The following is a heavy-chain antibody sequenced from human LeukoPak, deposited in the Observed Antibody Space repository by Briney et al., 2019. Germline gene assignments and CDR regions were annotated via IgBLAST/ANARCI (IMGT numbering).Heavy chain of an antibody. CDR3: ARDRNVVVAARGAFDI. CDR1: GFTFGSYA. V-gene: IGHV3-23*01. J-gene: IGHJ3*02. CDR2: ISGSGGST. Sequence: GGSLRLSCAASGFTFGSYAMSWVRQAPGKGLEWVSAISGSGGSTYYADSVKGRFTISRDNAKNSLYLQMNSLRAEDTAVYYCARDRNVVVAARGAFDIWGQGTMVTVSS. D-gene: IGHD2-15*01.